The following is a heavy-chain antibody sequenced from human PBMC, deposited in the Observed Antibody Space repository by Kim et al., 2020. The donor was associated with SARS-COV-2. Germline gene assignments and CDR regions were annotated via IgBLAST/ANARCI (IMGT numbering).Heavy chain of an antibody. J-gene: IGHJ4*02. D-gene: IGHD2-15*01. CDR2: MKEDGSEI. CDR3: SKGGRRRFDC. Sequence: GGSLRLSCVASGFTFSASSMTWVRQAPGRGLEFVAKMKEDGSEIFYADSEKGRFTISRENTKNSLYLQMNSLRAEDTAVYYCSKGGRRRFDCWGQGTLVT. V-gene: IGHV3-7*01. CDR1: GFTFSASS.